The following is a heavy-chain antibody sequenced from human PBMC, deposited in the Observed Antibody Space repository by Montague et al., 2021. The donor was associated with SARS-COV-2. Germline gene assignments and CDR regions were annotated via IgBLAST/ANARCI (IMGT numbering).Heavy chain of an antibody. D-gene: IGHD6-13*01. CDR1: GGSISSSSYY. Sequence: SETLSLTCTVSGGSISSSSYYWGWIRQPPGKGLECIGSIYYSGNTYYNPSLKSRVTISVDTSRNHFSLRLSSVTAADTAVYYCARSGSWEIFDPWGQGTLVTVSS. J-gene: IGHJ5*02. CDR2: IYYSGNT. V-gene: IGHV4-39*07. CDR3: ARSGSWEIFDP.